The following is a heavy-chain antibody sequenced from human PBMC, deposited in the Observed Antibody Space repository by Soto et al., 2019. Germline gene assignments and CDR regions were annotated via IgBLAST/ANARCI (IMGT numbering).Heavy chain of an antibody. Sequence: QVQLVQSGAEVKKPGASVKVSCKASGYTFTSYGISWVRQAPGQGLEWMGRISAYNGNTHYAQKLQGRVTMTTDTSTSTVYMELRSLRSDDTAVYYCARAWIAAAGTDWFDPWGQGTLVTVSS. J-gene: IGHJ5*02. V-gene: IGHV1-18*01. CDR3: ARAWIAAAGTDWFDP. D-gene: IGHD6-13*01. CDR2: ISAYNGNT. CDR1: GYTFTSYG.